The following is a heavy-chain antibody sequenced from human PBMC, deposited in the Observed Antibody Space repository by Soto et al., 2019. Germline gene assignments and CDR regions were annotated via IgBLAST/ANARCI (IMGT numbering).Heavy chain of an antibody. CDR3: ARGGHHEAAAGTLFPEPFDY. CDR2: INHSGST. Sequence: TSETLSLTCAVYGGSFSGYYWSWIRQPPGKGLEWIGEINHSGSTNYNPSLKSRVTISVDTSKNQFSLKLSSVTAADTAVYYCARGGHHEAAAGTLFPEPFDYWGQGTLVTVSS. D-gene: IGHD6-13*01. V-gene: IGHV4-34*01. CDR1: GGSFSGYY. J-gene: IGHJ4*02.